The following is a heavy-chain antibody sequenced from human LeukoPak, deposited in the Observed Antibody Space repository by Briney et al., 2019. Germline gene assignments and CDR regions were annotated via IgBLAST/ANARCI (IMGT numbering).Heavy chain of an antibody. CDR1: GFTFSSYS. CDR3: ARDPPFIIGTTFFDY. V-gene: IGHV3-21*01. Sequence: AGGSLRLSCAASGFTFSSYSMNWVRQAPGKGLEWVSSISTSSTYIYYADSVKGRFTISRDNAKNSLYLQMNSLRAEDMAVYYCARDPPFIIGTTFFDYWGQGTLVTVSS. D-gene: IGHD1-20*01. CDR2: ISTSSTYI. J-gene: IGHJ4*02.